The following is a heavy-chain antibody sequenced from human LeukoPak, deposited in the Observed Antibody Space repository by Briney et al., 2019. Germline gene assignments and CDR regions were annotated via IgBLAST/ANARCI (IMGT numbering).Heavy chain of an antibody. CDR1: GFTFSDYY. D-gene: IGHD4-17*01. V-gene: IGHV3-11*06. CDR2: ISSSSSYI. Sequence: GGSLRLSCAASGFTFSDYYMSWVRQAPGKGLEWVSPISSSSSYIYYADSVKGRFTISRDNAKNSLYLQMNSLRAEDTAVYYCARDPPLPVTTDYFDYWGQGTLVTVSS. J-gene: IGHJ4*02. CDR3: ARDPPLPVTTDYFDY.